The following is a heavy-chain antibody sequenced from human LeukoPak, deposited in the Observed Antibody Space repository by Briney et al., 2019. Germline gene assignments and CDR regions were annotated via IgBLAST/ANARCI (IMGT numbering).Heavy chain of an antibody. CDR1: GGTFSSYA. J-gene: IGHJ6*03. D-gene: IGHD2-2*02. V-gene: IGHV1-69*13. CDR2: IIPIFGTA. CDR3: SRSWPLHCSSTSCYTEDYYYYMDV. Sequence: ASVKVSCKASGGTFSSYAISWVRQAPGQGLEWMGGIIPIFGTANYAQKFQGRVTITADESTSTAYMELNSLRSEDTAVYYCSRSWPLHCSSTSCYTEDYYYYMDVWGKGTTVTVSS.